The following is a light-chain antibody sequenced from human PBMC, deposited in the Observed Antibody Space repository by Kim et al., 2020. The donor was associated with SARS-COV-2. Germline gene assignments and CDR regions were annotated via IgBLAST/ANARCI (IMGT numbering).Light chain of an antibody. CDR1: ESVSSNY. V-gene: IGKV3-20*01. J-gene: IGKJ1*01. Sequence: ETVLTQSPGTLSLSPGERATLSCRASESVSSNYLAWYQQKPGQAPRLLIYGASSRATGIPERFSGSGSGTDFTLTISRLEPEDFAVFYCRKYGPSQTLVQGS. CDR2: GAS. CDR3: RKYGPSQT.